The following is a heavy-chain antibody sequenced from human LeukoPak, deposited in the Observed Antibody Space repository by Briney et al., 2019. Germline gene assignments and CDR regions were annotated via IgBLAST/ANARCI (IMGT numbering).Heavy chain of an antibody. CDR2: ISSNGTTD. CDR3: ARDQRAKKYFYDSSGSSAY. CDR1: GFIFDDYE. V-gene: IGHV3-48*03. Sequence: GGSLRLSCAASGFIFDDYEMNWVRQAPGKGLEWVAFISSNGTTDYYADSVKGRFIISKDNAKKSLYLEMNRLRAEDTAVYYCARDQRAKKYFYDSSGSSAYWGQGTQVTVSS. D-gene: IGHD3-22*01. J-gene: IGHJ4*02.